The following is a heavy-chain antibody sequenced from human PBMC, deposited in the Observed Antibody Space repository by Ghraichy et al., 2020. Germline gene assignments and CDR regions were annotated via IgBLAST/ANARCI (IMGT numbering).Heavy chain of an antibody. CDR1: GFSFSSYA. CDR2: ITSNGGST. V-gene: IGHV3-64*02. J-gene: IGHJ1*01. CDR3: ARDEAGYSSS. D-gene: IGHD6-13*01. Sequence: GGSLRLSCAASGFSFSSYAMHWVRQAPGKGLEHVSSITSNGGSTYYADSVKDRFIISRDNHKNMLYLQMGSLKGEDMAVYYCARDEAGYSSSWGQGTLVTVSS.